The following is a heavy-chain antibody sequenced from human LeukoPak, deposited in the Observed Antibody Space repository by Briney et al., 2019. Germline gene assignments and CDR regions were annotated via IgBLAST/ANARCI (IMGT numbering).Heavy chain of an antibody. Sequence: PGGSLRLSCAASGFTFDDYAMHWVRQAPGKGLEWVSGISWNSGSIGYADSVKGRFTISRDNAKNSLYLQMNSLRAEDMALYYCAKGGPTVLTLPFDYWGQGTLVTVSS. V-gene: IGHV3-9*03. CDR3: AKGGPTVLTLPFDY. CDR1: GFTFDDYA. CDR2: ISWNSGSI. D-gene: IGHD4/OR15-4a*01. J-gene: IGHJ4*02.